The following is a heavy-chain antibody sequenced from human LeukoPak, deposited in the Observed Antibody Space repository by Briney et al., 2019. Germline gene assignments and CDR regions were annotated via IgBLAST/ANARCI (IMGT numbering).Heavy chain of an antibody. V-gene: IGHV1-2*02. CDR1: GYTFTGYY. CDR3: ARLDYYNSSGYYTYYFDY. CDR2: INPNGGGT. Sequence: ASVKVSCKASGYTFTGYYMHWVRQAPGQGLEWMGWINPNGGGTNYAQKFQGRVTMTRDTSISTAYMELSRLRSDDTAVYHCARLDYYNSSGYYTYYFDYWGQGTLVTVSS. J-gene: IGHJ4*02. D-gene: IGHD3-22*01.